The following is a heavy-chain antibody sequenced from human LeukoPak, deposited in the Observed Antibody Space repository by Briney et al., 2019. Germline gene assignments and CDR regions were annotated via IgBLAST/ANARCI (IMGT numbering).Heavy chain of an antibody. CDR1: GGSISSGDYY. CDR2: IYYSGST. J-gene: IGHJ5*02. Sequence: PSKTLSLTCTVSGGSISSGDYYWSWIRQPPGKGLEWIGYIYYSGSTYYNPSLKSRVTISVDTSKNQFSLKLSSVTAADTAVYYCARRAWEQYWFDPWGQGTLVTVSS. V-gene: IGHV4-30-4*01. CDR3: ARRAWEQYWFDP. D-gene: IGHD1-26*01.